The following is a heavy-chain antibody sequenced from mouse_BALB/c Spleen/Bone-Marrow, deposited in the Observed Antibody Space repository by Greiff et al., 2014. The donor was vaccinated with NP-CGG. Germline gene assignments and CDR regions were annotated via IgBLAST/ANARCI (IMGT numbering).Heavy chain of an antibody. D-gene: IGHD1-1*01. CDR2: ISSSYGDA. J-gene: IGHJ2*01. CDR1: GYTFTDYA. CDR3: ARGLSYYYGTSYYFDY. Sequence: VMLVESGAELVRPGVSVKISCKGSGYTFTDYAMYWVKQSHAKSLEWIGIISSSYGDATYNQKFKGKATMTVDKSSNTAYMELARLTSEDSAIYYCARGLSYYYGTSYYFDYWGQGTTLTVSS. V-gene: IGHV1S137*01.